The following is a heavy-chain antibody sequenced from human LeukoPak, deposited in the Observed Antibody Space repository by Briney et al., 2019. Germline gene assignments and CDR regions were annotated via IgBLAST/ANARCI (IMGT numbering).Heavy chain of an antibody. V-gene: IGHV4-34*01. CDR1: GGSFSGYY. D-gene: IGHD1-1*01. J-gene: IGHJ4*02. Sequence: PSETLSLTCVVYGGSFSGYYWTWIRQPPGMGLEWIGEIHYSGATSYKPSLKSRATISGDTSKNQFSLNLRSVTGTDTAVYYGARGRLDGYYFDYWGQGALATVSS. CDR3: ARGRLDGYYFDY. CDR2: IHYSGAT.